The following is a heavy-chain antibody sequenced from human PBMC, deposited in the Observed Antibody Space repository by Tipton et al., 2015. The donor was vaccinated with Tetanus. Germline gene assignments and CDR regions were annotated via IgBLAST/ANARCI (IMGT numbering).Heavy chain of an antibody. Sequence: GLVKPSGTLSLTCAVSGGSISSSNWWSWVRQPPGKGLEWIGEIYHSGSTNYYPSLKSRVTMSVDTSKNQFSLNLSSVTAADTAVYYCARGDGSTLHYWGQGTLVTVSS. CDR2: IYHSGST. CDR1: GGSISSSNW. J-gene: IGHJ4*02. CDR3: ARGDGSTLHY. V-gene: IGHV4-4*02. D-gene: IGHD5-24*01.